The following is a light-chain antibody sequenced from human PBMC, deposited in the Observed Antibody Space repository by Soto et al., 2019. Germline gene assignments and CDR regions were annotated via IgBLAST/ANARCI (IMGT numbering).Light chain of an antibody. V-gene: IGLV2-14*01. CDR1: SSDVGGYNY. Sequence: QSVLTQPASVSGSPGQSITISCTGTSSDVGGYNYVSWYQQHPGKAPKLMIYDVSNRPSGVSNRFSGSKSGNTASLTISGLQAEDAADYYCSSYTSSSTLVVFGGWTKVTV. J-gene: IGLJ3*02. CDR3: SSYTSSSTLVV. CDR2: DVS.